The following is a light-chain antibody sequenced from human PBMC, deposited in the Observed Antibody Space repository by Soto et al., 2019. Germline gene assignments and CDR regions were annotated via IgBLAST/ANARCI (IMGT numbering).Light chain of an antibody. Sequence: DIQMTQSPSTLSASVGDRVAITCRASQIISSWLAWYQQKPGKAPKLLIYDASSLESGVPSRFSGSGSGTEFTLTTSSLQPDDFATYYCQKYHSWWTFGQGTKVEIK. CDR3: QKYHSWWT. CDR1: QIISSW. J-gene: IGKJ1*01. CDR2: DAS. V-gene: IGKV1-5*01.